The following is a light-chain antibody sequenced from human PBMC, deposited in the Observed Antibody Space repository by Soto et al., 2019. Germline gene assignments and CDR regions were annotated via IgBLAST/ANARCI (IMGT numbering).Light chain of an antibody. CDR2: GAS. Sequence: EIVLTQSPGTLSLSPGERATLSCRASQSVRSNFLAWYQQKPGQAPRLLIYGASNRATGIPDRFSGSWSGTDFTLTITRLEPEDFSMYYCQRYDSLRTFGQGTKVEI. CDR3: QRYDSLRT. CDR1: QSVRSNF. J-gene: IGKJ1*01. V-gene: IGKV3-20*01.